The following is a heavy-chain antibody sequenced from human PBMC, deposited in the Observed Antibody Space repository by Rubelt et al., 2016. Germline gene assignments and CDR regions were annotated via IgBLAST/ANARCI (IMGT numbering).Heavy chain of an antibody. D-gene: IGHD6-13*01. Sequence: IYHSGSTYYNPSLKSRVTISVDTSKNQFSLKLSSVTAADTAVYYCARDSYPRRSSSWGAFDIWGQGTMVTVSS. J-gene: IGHJ3*02. CDR2: IYHSGST. V-gene: IGHV4-30-2*04. CDR3: ARDSYPRRSSSWGAFDI.